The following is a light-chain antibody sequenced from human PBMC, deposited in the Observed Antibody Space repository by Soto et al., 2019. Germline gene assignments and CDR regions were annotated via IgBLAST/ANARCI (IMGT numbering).Light chain of an antibody. J-gene: IGLJ2*01. CDR3: QSYDGTLTGVI. CDR1: STDFVSYNR. V-gene: IGLV2-18*02. CDR2: NNH. Sequence: QSALTQPPSVSGSPGQSVTISCTGTSTDFVSYNRVSWYQQPPGTAPKLVIYNNHNRPSGVPDRFSGSKSGTSGSLAITGLQAEDEADYFCQSYDGTLTGVIFGGGTKLTVL.